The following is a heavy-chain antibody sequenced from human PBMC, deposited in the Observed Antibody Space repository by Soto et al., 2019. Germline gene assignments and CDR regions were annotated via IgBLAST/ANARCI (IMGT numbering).Heavy chain of an antibody. CDR1: GFTFDDYA. D-gene: IGHD6-13*01. V-gene: IGHV3-9*01. CDR3: AKARGGYSSSWYEY. J-gene: IGHJ4*02. CDR2: ISWNSGSI. Sequence: EVQLVESGGGLVQPGRFLRLSCAASGFTFDDYAMHWVRQAPGKGLEWGSGISWNSGSIGYADSVKGRFTISRDNAKNSLYLQMNSLRAEDTALYYCAKARGGYSSSWYEYWGQGTMVTVSS.